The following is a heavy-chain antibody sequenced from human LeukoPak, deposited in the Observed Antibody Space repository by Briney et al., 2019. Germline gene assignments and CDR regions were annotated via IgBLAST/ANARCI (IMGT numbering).Heavy chain of an antibody. CDR1: GGTFSSYA. Sequence: ASVKVSCKASGGTFSSYAISWVRQAPGQGLEWMGRIIPIFGTANYAQKFQGRVTLTTDESTSTAYMELSSLRCEDTAVYYCARSVYYYDSSGYYLHDDYWGQGTLVTVSS. CDR3: ARSVYYYDSSGYYLHDDY. V-gene: IGHV1-69*05. J-gene: IGHJ4*02. D-gene: IGHD3-22*01. CDR2: IIPIFGTA.